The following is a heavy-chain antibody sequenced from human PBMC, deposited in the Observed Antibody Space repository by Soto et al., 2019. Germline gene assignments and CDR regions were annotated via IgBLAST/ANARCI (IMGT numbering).Heavy chain of an antibody. CDR2: ISYDGSNK. D-gene: IGHD2-15*01. Sequence: QVQLVESGGGVVQPGRSLRLSCAASGFTFSSYAMHWVRQAPGKGLEWVAVISYDGSNKYYADSVKGRFTISRDNSKNTLYLQMNSLRAEDTAVYYCARDGLVVVAGGGYFDYWGQGTLDTVSS. V-gene: IGHV3-30-3*01. CDR3: ARDGLVVVAGGGYFDY. CDR1: GFTFSSYA. J-gene: IGHJ4*02.